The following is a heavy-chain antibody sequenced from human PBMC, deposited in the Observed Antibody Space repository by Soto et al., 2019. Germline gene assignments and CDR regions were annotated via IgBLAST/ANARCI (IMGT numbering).Heavy chain of an antibody. CDR1: GGSFSGYY. J-gene: IGHJ6*02. CDR3: ARGRGYCSSTSCWKDV. V-gene: IGHV4-34*01. CDR2: INHSGST. D-gene: IGHD2-2*01. Sequence: KPSETLSLTCAVYGGSFSGYYWIWIRQPPGKGLEWIGEINHSGSTNYNPSLKSRVTISVDTSKNQFSLKLSSVTAADTAVYYCARGRGYCSSTSCWKDVWGQGTTVTVSS.